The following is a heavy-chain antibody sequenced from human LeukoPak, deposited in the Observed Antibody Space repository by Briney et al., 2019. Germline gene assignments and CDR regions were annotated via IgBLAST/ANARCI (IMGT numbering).Heavy chain of an antibody. V-gene: IGHV5-51*01. CDR3: ASYYYDSSGYYGFDY. CDR2: IYPGDSDT. CDR1: GXSFTSYC. D-gene: IGHD3-22*01. Sequence: GESLKISFKGSGXSFTSYCIGWVRQMPGKGLEWMGIIYPGDSDTRYSPSFQGQVTISADKSISTAYLQWSSLKASDTAMYYCASYYYDSSGYYGFDYWGQGTLVTVSS. J-gene: IGHJ4*02.